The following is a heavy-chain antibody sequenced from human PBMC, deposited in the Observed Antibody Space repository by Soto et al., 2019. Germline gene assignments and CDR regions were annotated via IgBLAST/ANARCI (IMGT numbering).Heavy chain of an antibody. CDR2: IYYSGST. CDR3: AKDSGYNYGYFRWFDP. Sequence: SETLSLTCTVSGGSISSYYWSWIRQPPGKGLEWIGYIYYSGSTNYDPSLKSRVTISVDTSKNQFSLKLSSVTAADTAVYYCAKDSGYNYGYFRWFDPWGQGTLVTVSS. D-gene: IGHD5-18*01. CDR1: GGSISSYY. V-gene: IGHV4-59*01. J-gene: IGHJ5*02.